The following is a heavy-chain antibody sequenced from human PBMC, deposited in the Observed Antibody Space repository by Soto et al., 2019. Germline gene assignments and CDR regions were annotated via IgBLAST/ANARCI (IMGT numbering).Heavy chain of an antibody. D-gene: IGHD2-15*01. Sequence: EVQLLESGGGLVQPGGSLRLSCAASGFTFSSYVMSWVRQAPGKGLEWVSAISGSGGSTYYADSVKGRFTISRDNSKNTLYLQMNSLRAEDTAVYYCAKDLPRYCSGGSCYTGYWGQGTLVTVSS. CDR3: AKDLPRYCSGGSCYTGY. CDR2: ISGSGGST. CDR1: GFTFSSYV. J-gene: IGHJ4*02. V-gene: IGHV3-23*01.